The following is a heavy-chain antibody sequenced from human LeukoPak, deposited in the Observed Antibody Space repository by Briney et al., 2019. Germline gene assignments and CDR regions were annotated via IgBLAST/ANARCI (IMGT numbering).Heavy chain of an antibody. CDR3: ARPMTTVTPYYFDY. CDR1: GFSFSSYW. V-gene: IGHV3-74*01. J-gene: IGHJ4*02. CDR2: INSDGSST. Sequence: PGGSLRLSCAASGFSFSSYWMSWVRQAPGKGLVWVSRINSDGSSTSYADSVKGRFTISRDNAKNTLYLQMSSLRAEDTAVYYCARPMTTVTPYYFDYWGQGTLVTVSS. D-gene: IGHD4-11*01.